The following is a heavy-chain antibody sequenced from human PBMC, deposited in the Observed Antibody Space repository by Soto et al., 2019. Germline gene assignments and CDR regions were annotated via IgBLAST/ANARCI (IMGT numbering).Heavy chain of an antibody. CDR2: ISAYNGNT. CDR1: GYTFTSYG. J-gene: IGHJ4*02. Sequence: PLASVKVSCKASGYTFTSYGISWVRQAPGQGLEWMGWISAYNGNTNYAQKLQGRVTMTTDTSTSTAYMELRSLRSDDTAVYYCARDVYYDSSGYLRAVPHLGPSDYWGQGTLVTVSS. V-gene: IGHV1-18*04. D-gene: IGHD3-22*01. CDR3: ARDVYYDSSGYLRAVPHLGPSDY.